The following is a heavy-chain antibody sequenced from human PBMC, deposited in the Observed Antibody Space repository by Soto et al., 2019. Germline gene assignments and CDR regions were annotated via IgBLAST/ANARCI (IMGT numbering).Heavy chain of an antibody. Sequence: ASVKVSCKASGYDFTAYDINWVRQASGQGLEWMGWMNPINGATGSARRFQGRVSMTRNTATATAYLELTSLRSEDTAVYYCVRRHVSATGIDWFDPWGQGTLVTVSS. V-gene: IGHV1-8*02. CDR1: GYDFTAYD. CDR3: VRRHVSATGIDWFDP. J-gene: IGHJ5*02. D-gene: IGHD6-13*01. CDR2: MNPINGAT.